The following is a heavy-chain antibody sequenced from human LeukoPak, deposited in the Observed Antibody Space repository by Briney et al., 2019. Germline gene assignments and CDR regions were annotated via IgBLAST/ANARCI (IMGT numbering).Heavy chain of an antibody. CDR2: IYYSGST. CDR3: ARVFMRCTNGVCDNWFDP. Sequence: TSQTLSLTCTVSGGSISSGGYYWSWIRQHPGKGLEWIGYIYYSGSTYYNPSLKSRVTISVDTSKNQFSLKLSSVTAADTAVYYCARVFMRCTNGVCDNWFDPWGQGTLVTVSS. J-gene: IGHJ5*02. V-gene: IGHV4-31*03. D-gene: IGHD2-8*01. CDR1: GGSISSGGYY.